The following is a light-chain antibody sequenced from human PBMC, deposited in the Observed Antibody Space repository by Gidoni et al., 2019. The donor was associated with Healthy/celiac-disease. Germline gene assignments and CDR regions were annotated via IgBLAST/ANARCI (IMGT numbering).Light chain of an antibody. Sequence: QSVLTQPPSASGTPGQRVTISCAGSSSNIGSNTVNWYQRLPGTAPKLLIYSNNQRPSGVPDRFSGSKSGTSASLAISGLQSEDEADYYCAAWDDSLNGVVFGVGTKLTVL. V-gene: IGLV1-44*01. CDR3: AAWDDSLNGVV. J-gene: IGLJ2*01. CDR1: SSNIGSNT. CDR2: SNN.